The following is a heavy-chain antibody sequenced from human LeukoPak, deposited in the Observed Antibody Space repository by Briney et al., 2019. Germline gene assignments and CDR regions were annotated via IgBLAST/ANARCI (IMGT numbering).Heavy chain of an antibody. CDR1: GGSISSGSYY. CDR2: IYTSGST. V-gene: IGHV4-61*02. Sequence: SQTLSLTCTVSGGSISSGSYYWSWIRQPAGKGLEWIGRIYTSGSTNYNPSLKSRVTISVDTSKNQFSLKLSSVTAADTAVYYCAREDSSSLDSNFDYWGQGTLVTVSS. D-gene: IGHD6-6*01. J-gene: IGHJ4*02. CDR3: AREDSSSLDSNFDY.